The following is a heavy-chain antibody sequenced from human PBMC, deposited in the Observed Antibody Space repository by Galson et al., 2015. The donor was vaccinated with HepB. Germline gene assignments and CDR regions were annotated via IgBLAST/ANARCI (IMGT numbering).Heavy chain of an antibody. D-gene: IGHD5-24*01. J-gene: IGHJ4*02. CDR2: IIPILGIA. Sequence: SVKVSCKASGGTFSSYTISWVRQAPGQGLEWMGRIIPILGIANYAQKFQGRVTITADKSTSTAYMELSSLRSEDTAVYYCARDHADGYNYETPSLWGQGTLVTVSS. V-gene: IGHV1-69*04. CDR1: GGTFSSYT. CDR3: ARDHADGYNYETPSL.